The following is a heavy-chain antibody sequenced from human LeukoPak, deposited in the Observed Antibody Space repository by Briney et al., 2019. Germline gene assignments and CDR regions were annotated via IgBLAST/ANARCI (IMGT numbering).Heavy chain of an antibody. J-gene: IGHJ4*02. Sequence: SETLSLTCTVSGGSIRRYYWNWIRQPPGKGLEWIGYIYYSGTTNYNPSLKSRVTMSVDTSKNQFSLKLSSVTAADTAIYYCARHDSSGYLFDYWGQGTLVSVSA. V-gene: IGHV4-59*01. CDR1: GGSIRRYY. CDR2: IYYSGTT. CDR3: ARHDSSGYLFDY. D-gene: IGHD3-22*01.